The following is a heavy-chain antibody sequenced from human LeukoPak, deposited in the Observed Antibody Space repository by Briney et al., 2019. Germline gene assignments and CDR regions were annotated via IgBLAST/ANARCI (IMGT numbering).Heavy chain of an antibody. Sequence: GESLKISCKGSGYSFTTYWIGWVRQMPGKGLEWMGIIYPGDSDTRYSPSFQGQVTISADRSISTAYPQWSSLKASDTAMYYCARGFYGGYYYYYYMDVWGKGTTVTVSS. D-gene: IGHD4/OR15-4a*01. CDR2: IYPGDSDT. V-gene: IGHV5-51*01. CDR3: ARGFYGGYYYYYYMDV. CDR1: GYSFTTYW. J-gene: IGHJ6*03.